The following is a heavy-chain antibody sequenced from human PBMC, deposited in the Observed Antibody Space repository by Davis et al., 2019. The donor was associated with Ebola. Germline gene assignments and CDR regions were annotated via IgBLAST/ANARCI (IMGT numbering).Heavy chain of an antibody. Sequence: GESLKISCAASGFTFSSYGMHWVRQAPGKGLEWVAVISYDGSNKYYADSVKGRFTISRDNSKNTLYLQMNSLRAEDTAVYYCASGSNDGSDYWGQGTLVTVSS. CDR3: ASGSNDGSDY. D-gene: IGHD1-1*01. CDR2: ISYDGSNK. CDR1: GFTFSSYG. V-gene: IGHV3-30*03. J-gene: IGHJ4*02.